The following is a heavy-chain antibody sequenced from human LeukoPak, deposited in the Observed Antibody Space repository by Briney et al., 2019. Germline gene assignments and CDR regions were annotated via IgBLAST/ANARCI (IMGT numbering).Heavy chain of an antibody. CDR3: AKEYAPFVGCDY. Sequence: GGSLRLSCGASGFTFSSSGMQWVRQAPGKGLEWVGVIWSNGINKYYADSVKGRFTISKDNSKNTLSLQMDSLRVEDSGLYYCAKEYAPFVGCDYWGQGTLVTVSS. CDR2: IWSNGINK. D-gene: IGHD1-26*01. CDR1: GFTFSSSG. J-gene: IGHJ4*02. V-gene: IGHV3-33*06.